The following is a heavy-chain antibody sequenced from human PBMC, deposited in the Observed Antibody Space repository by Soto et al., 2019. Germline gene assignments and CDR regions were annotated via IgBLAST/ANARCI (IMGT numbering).Heavy chain of an antibody. CDR3: ASQGGSSSWYPPTGVDY. Sequence: HLQLQESGPGLVKPSETLSLTCTVSGGSISSSSYYWGWIRQPPGKGPDRIGSIYYSGSTYYTPSLKSRVPISVDRSKNLFSLKLSSVTAADTAVYYCASQGGSSSWYPPTGVDYWGQGTLVTVSS. D-gene: IGHD6-13*01. J-gene: IGHJ4*02. V-gene: IGHV4-39*01. CDR2: IYYSGST. CDR1: GGSISSSSYY.